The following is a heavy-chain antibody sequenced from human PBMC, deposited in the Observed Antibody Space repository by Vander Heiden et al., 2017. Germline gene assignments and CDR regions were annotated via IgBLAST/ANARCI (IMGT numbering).Heavy chain of an antibody. CDR1: GYSISSGYY. Sequence: QVQLQESGPGLVKPSETLSLTSDVSGYSISSGYYWAWIRQPPWKGLEWIGNIYHSGNTNYNPSLRSRVPISVDTSKNHFSLKLSSVTAADTALYYCARLVGNYYYDYWGQGALVTVSS. CDR2: IYHSGNT. J-gene: IGHJ4*02. CDR3: ARLVGNYYYDY. D-gene: IGHD1-26*01. V-gene: IGHV4-38-2*01.